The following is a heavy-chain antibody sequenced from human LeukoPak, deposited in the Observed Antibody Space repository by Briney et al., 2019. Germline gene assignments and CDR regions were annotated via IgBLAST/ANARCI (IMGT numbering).Heavy chain of an antibody. CDR1: GGSISSYY. D-gene: IGHD2-8*01. CDR3: ARDDNSGCSDDAFDI. Sequence: PSETLSLTCSVSGGSISSYYWSWLRQPAGKGLEWIGRIHTSASTEYNPSLKSRVTMSVDTSKNQFSLKLTSVTAADTAVYFCARDDNSGCSDDAFDIWGQGTLVTVSS. J-gene: IGHJ3*02. V-gene: IGHV4-4*07. CDR2: IHTSAST.